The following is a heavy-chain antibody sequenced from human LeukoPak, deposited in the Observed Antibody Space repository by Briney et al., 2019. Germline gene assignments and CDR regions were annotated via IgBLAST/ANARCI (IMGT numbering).Heavy chain of an antibody. CDR3: ARGSRYVAVAPDY. CDR2: IYHSGST. Sequence: SQTLSLTCAVSGGSISSGGYSWSWIRQPPGKGLEWIGYIYHSGSTNYNPSLKSRVTISVDRSKNQFSLKLSSVTAADTAVYYCARGSRYVAVAPDYWGQGTLVTVSS. J-gene: IGHJ4*02. D-gene: IGHD6-19*01. CDR1: GGSISSGGYS. V-gene: IGHV4-30-2*01.